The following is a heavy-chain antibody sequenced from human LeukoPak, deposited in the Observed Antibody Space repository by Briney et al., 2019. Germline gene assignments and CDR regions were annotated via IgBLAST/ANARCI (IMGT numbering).Heavy chain of an antibody. J-gene: IGHJ4*01. V-gene: IGHV4-39*01. D-gene: IGHD2-15*01. CDR3: TRQGVVVSSTQADY. Sequence: PSETLSLTCTVPGGSIRSSPYYWGWLRQPPGKGLEWIGNIFYSGSAYYNPSLKSRVTISVDTSQNQLSLKVRSVTATDTAVYYCTRQGVVVSSTQADYWGHGTLVTVSS. CDR2: IFYSGSA. CDR1: GGSIRSSPYY.